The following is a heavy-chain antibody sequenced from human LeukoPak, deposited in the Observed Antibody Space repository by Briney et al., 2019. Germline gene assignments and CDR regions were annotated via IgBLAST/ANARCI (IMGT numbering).Heavy chain of an antibody. D-gene: IGHD5-24*01. Sequence: GGSLRLSCAASGFTSSSYWMHWVRQAPGKGLVWVSHINGDGSSTSYADSVKGRVTISRDNAKNTLYLQTNSLTAEDSAVYYCARDRSYNLDYWGQGTLVTVSS. J-gene: IGHJ4*02. CDR1: GFTSSSYW. CDR2: INGDGSST. V-gene: IGHV3-74*01. CDR3: ARDRSYNLDY.